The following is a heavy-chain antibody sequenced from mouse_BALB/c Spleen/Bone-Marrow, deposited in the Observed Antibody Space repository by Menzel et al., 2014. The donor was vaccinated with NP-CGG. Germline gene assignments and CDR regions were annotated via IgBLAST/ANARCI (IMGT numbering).Heavy chain of an antibody. Sequence: EVKLVDSGGGLVQPGDSLRLSCATSGFTFSDFYMEWVRQPPGKRLEWIAASRNKAKHYTTEYSASVKGRFIVSRDTSQSILYLQMNALRAEDTAIYYCARDVGYGNYFVYWGQGTLVTVSA. J-gene: IGHJ3*01. V-gene: IGHV7-1*02. CDR1: GFTFSDFY. CDR2: SRNKAKHYTT. CDR3: ARDVGYGNYFVY. D-gene: IGHD2-10*02.